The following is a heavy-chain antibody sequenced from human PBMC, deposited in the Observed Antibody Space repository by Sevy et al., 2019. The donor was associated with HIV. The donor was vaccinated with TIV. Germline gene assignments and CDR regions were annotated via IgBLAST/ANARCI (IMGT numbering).Heavy chain of an antibody. CDR1: GGSISSGGYY. Sequence: SETLSLTCTVSGGSISSGGYYWSWIRQHPEKGLEWIGYIYYTGGTYYNPSLKSRVTISVDTSKNQFSLKLQSVTAADTAVYYCARDRPYCSSTSCYGGNWFDPWGQGTLVTVSS. CDR3: ARDRPYCSSTSCYGGNWFDP. CDR2: IYYTGGT. D-gene: IGHD2-2*01. J-gene: IGHJ5*02. V-gene: IGHV4-31*03.